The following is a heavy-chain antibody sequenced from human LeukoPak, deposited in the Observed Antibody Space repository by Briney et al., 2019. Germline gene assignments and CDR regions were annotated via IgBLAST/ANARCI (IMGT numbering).Heavy chain of an antibody. D-gene: IGHD3-10*01. CDR3: ARDGSGLLWFGETVGYFDY. CDR2: INPNSGGT. Sequence: GASVKVSCKASGYTFTGYYMHWVRQAPGQGLEWMGWINPNSGGTNYAQKFQGRVTVTRDTSISTAYMELRRLRSGDTAVYCCARDGSGLLWFGETVGYFDYWGQGTLVTVSS. V-gene: IGHV1-2*02. CDR1: GYTFTGYY. J-gene: IGHJ4*02.